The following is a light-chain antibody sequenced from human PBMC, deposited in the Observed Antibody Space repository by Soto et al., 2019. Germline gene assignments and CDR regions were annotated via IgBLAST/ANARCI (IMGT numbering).Light chain of an antibody. Sequence: SASIGERVTITCRAGQGISSWLAWYQQKPGKAPKLLIYAASTLQSGVPSRFSGSGSGTDFTLTISCLQSEDFATYYCQQYYSYPWTFGQGTKVDI. CDR1: QGISSW. V-gene: IGKV1-8*01. CDR3: QQYYSYPWT. J-gene: IGKJ1*01. CDR2: AAS.